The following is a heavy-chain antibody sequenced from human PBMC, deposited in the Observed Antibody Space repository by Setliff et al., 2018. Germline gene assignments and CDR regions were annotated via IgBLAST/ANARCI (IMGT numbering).Heavy chain of an antibody. J-gene: IGHJ4*02. V-gene: IGHV4-31*03. CDR3: ARGRVEMATITPFDY. CDR1: GGSISRGDYY. CDR2: IYYSGST. D-gene: IGHD5-12*01. Sequence: SSETLSLTCTVSGGSISRGDYYWSWIRQHPGKGLEWIGYIYYSGSTYYNPSLKSRVTISVDTSKNQFSLKLSSVTAADTAVYYCARGRVEMATITPFDYWGQGTLVTVSS.